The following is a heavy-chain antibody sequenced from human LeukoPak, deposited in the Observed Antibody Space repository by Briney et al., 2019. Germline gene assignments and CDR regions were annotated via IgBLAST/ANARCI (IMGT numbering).Heavy chain of an antibody. Sequence: GGSLRLSCAASGFTFSSYAMSWVRQAPGKGLEWVSAISGSGGSTYYADSVKGRFTISRDNSKNTLYLQMTSLRAEDTAVYYCAKDGPYYDFWSGYDVSDYWGQGTLVTVSS. CDR2: ISGSGGST. CDR1: GFTFSSYA. V-gene: IGHV3-23*01. J-gene: IGHJ4*02. CDR3: AKDGPYYDFWSGYDVSDY. D-gene: IGHD3-3*01.